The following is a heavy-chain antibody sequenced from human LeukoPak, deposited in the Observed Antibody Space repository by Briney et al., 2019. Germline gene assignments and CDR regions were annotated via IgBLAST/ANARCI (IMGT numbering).Heavy chain of an antibody. D-gene: IGHD3-10*01. CDR3: AREDYYGSGNYVAWGGPFDV. Sequence: GWSVRLSWAAAGFSVSMDWMSWVRQAAGKGLEWVVSIKQDGGEKYLSDSAKGKFTTSTENAKNSVSLQMNSLRAEDTAAYYCAREDYYGSGNYVAWGGPFDVWGQGTTVTVSS. V-gene: IGHV3-7*01. CDR1: GFSVSMDW. J-gene: IGHJ3*01. CDR2: IKQDGGEK.